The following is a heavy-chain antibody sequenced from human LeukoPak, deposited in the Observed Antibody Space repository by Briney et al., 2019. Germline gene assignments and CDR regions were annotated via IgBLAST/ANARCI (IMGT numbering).Heavy chain of an antibody. CDR3: ATTGYCSRTSCSNWFDP. J-gene: IGHJ5*02. Sequence: ASVKVSCKVSGYTLTELSMHWVRQAPGKGLEWMGGFDPEDGETIYAQKFQGRVSMTEDTSTDTAYMELSSLRSEDTAVYYWATTGYCSRTSCSNWFDPGGQGTLVTVPS. CDR1: GYTLTELS. CDR2: FDPEDGET. D-gene: IGHD2-2*01. V-gene: IGHV1-24*01.